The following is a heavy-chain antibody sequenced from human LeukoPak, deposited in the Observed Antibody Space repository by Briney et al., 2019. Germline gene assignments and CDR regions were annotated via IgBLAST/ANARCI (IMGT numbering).Heavy chain of an antibody. D-gene: IGHD5-18*01. CDR2: IKQDGSEK. Sequence: GGSLRLSCAASGFTFSNAWMSWVRQAPGKGLEWVANIKQDGSEKSYVDSVKGRFTISRDNAKNSLYLQMNSLRAEDTAVYYCAKTSKLDTAMVLYYFDYWGQGTLVTVSS. V-gene: IGHV3-7*01. CDR1: GFTFSNAW. CDR3: AKTSKLDTAMVLYYFDY. J-gene: IGHJ4*02.